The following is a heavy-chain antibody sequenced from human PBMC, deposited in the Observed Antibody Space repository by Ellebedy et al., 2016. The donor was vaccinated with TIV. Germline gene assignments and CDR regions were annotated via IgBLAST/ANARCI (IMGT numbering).Heavy chain of an antibody. V-gene: IGHV3-21*01. CDR1: GFTFSSYA. D-gene: IGHD3-22*01. CDR2: ISVRNSYI. CDR3: ARENSISGSGYQYLDY. J-gene: IGHJ4*02. Sequence: PSETLSLTCAASGFTFSSYAMNWVRQAPGKGLQWVSSISVRNSYIYYTDSVKGRFTISRDDARNSLSLHMNSLRADDTGVYYCARENSISGSGYQYLDYWGQGSLVTVSS.